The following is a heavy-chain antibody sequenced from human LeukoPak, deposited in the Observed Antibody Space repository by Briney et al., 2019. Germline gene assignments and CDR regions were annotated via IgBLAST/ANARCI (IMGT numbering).Heavy chain of an antibody. V-gene: IGHV3-73*01. CDR1: GFTFSGSA. J-gene: IGHJ5*02. CDR3: TRDRGTYNWFDP. CDR2: IDKKDNLYAT. Sequence: GGSLRLSCAASGFTFSGSAVHWVRQSSGKGLEWVGHIDKKDNLYATAYAESVKGRFTISRDDSKDTAFLHMDSLKTEDTALYYCTRDRGTYNWFDPWGQGTLVTVSS. D-gene: IGHD2-15*01.